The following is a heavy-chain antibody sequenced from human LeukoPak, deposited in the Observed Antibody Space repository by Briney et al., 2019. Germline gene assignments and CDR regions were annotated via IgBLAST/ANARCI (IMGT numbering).Heavy chain of an antibody. J-gene: IGHJ4*02. CDR2: VNPNSGNT. D-gene: IGHD3-10*01. Sequence: ASVKVSFTASGYTFTNYDINWGRQATGQGLEWMGWVNPNSGNTGYAQKFQGRVTMTRNTSITTAYMELSSLRSEDTAVYYCARFPFNYRPGDYWGQGTLVTVSS. CDR3: ARFPFNYRPGDY. V-gene: IGHV1-8*01. CDR1: GYTFTNYD.